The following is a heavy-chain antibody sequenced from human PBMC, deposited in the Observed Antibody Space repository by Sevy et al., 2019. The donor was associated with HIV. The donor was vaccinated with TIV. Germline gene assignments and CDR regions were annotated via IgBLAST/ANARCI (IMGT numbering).Heavy chain of an antibody. Sequence: SETLSLTCTVSGGSINNYWWGWIRQPAGKGLEWIGRIYSSGTADYNPSLKSRVTMSVDTARNQFSLKMSSVTAADTAVYFCARDDQVSWSGYYKVQYQYIMDVWGQGTTVTVSS. J-gene: IGHJ6*02. CDR2: IYSSGTA. CDR3: ARDDQVSWSGYYKVQYQYIMDV. CDR1: GGSINNYW. V-gene: IGHV4-4*07. D-gene: IGHD3-3*01.